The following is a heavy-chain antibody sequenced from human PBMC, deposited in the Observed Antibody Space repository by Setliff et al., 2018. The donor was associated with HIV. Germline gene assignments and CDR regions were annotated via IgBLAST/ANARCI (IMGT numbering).Heavy chain of an antibody. J-gene: IGHJ4*02. CDR3: ARIWGIPPLYYFDY. CDR1: GYTFTGYA. CDR2: INAGNDNT. V-gene: IGHV1-3*01. Sequence: ASVKVSCKASGYTFTGYAMHWVRQAPGQRLEWMGWINAGNDNTIYSQKFQGGVTITRDTSASTAYMELSSLRSEDTAVYYCARIWGIPPLYYFDYWGQGTLITVSS. D-gene: IGHD3-16*01.